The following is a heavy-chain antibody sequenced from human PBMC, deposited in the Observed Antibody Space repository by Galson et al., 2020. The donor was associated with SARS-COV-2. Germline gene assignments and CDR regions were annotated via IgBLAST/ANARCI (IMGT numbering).Heavy chain of an antibody. CDR1: GFTFSSYG. V-gene: IGHV3-33*06. J-gene: IGHJ6*02. CDR3: AKENDGDWGYGVGMDV. CDR2: IWYDGSNK. D-gene: IGHD4-17*01. Sequence: GGSLRLSCAASGFTFSSYGMHWVRQAPGKGLEWVAVIWYDGSNKYYADSVKGRFTISRDNSKNTLYLQMNSLRAEDTAVYYCAKENDGDWGYGVGMDVWGQGTTVTVSS.